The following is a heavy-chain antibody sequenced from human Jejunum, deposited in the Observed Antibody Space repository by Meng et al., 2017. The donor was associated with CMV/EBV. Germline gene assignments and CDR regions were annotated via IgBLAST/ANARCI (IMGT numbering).Heavy chain of an antibody. D-gene: IGHD6-13*01. CDR3: ARAGYSSIGYSSSWPPGDFDS. J-gene: IGHJ4*02. CDR2: THYRSNWYN. Sequence: WNWIRQSPSRGLEWLGMTHYRSNWYNDYAASVKTRISINADTSKNQFSLQLNSVTPEDTAVYYCARAGYSSIGYSSSWPPGDFDSWGQGTLVTVSS. V-gene: IGHV6-1*01.